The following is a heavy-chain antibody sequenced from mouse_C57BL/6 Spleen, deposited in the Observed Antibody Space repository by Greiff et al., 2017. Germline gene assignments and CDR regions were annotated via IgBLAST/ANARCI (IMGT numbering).Heavy chain of an antibody. CDR3: ARRGYGNFYAMDD. CDR1: GYTFTSYW. Sequence: QVQLQQPGAELVKPGASVKLSCKASGYTFTSYWMPWVKQRPGQGLEWIGEIDPSDSNTNYNQKFKGKATLTVDTSSSTAYMQLSSLTSEDSAVYYCARRGYGNFYAMDDWGQGASVTVSS. CDR2: IDPSDSNT. D-gene: IGHD2-1*01. J-gene: IGHJ4*01. V-gene: IGHV1-50*01.